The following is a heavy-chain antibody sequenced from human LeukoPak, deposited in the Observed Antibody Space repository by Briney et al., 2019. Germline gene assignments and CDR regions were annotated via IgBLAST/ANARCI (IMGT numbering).Heavy chain of an antibody. J-gene: IGHJ4*02. CDR1: GYTFTVYS. Sequence: ASVKVSCKASGYTFTVYSMLWVRQAPGQGLEWMAWINPNSGGTNYAQKFQGRVTMTRDTSVSTAYMELSRLRSDDTAVYYCARVPNDFWSDYLYYFDYWGQGTLVTVSS. D-gene: IGHD3-3*01. CDR2: INPNSGGT. CDR3: ARVPNDFWSDYLYYFDY. V-gene: IGHV1-2*02.